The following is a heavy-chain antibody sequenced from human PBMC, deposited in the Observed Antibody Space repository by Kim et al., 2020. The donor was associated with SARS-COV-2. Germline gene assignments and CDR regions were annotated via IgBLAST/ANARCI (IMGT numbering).Heavy chain of an antibody. V-gene: IGHV3-21*01. CDR3: ARDPPLYGSGVGAFDI. J-gene: IGHJ3*02. D-gene: IGHD3-10*01. CDR1: GFTFSSYS. Sequence: GGSLRLSCAASGFTFSSYSMNWVRQAPGKGLEWVSSISSSSSYIYYADSVKGRFTISRDNAKNSLYLQMNSLRAEDTAVYYCARDPPLYGSGVGAFDIWGQGTMVTFSS. CDR2: ISSSSSYI.